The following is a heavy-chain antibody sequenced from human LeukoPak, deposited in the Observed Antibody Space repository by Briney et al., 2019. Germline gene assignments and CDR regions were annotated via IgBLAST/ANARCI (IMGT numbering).Heavy chain of an antibody. CDR3: ARIGPIWYDSSGYYEDAFDI. CDR1: GFTFSSYA. J-gene: IGHJ3*02. D-gene: IGHD3-22*01. V-gene: IGHV3-23*01. CDR2: ISGSGGST. Sequence: PGGSLRLSCAASGFTFSSYAMSWVRQAPGKGLEWVSAISGSGGSTYYADSVKGRFTISRDNSKNTLYLQMNSLRAEDTAVYYCARIGPIWYDSSGYYEDAFDIWGQGTMVTVSS.